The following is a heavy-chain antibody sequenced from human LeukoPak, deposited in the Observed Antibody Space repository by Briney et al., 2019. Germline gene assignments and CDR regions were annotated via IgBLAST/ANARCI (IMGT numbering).Heavy chain of an antibody. D-gene: IGHD3-22*01. Sequence: QPGGSLRLSCAASGFTFDDYAMHWVRQAPGKGLEWVSGISWNSGSIGYADSVKGRFTISRDNAKNSLYLQMNSLRAEDTALYYCAKDRGSGYYYDLFDYWGQGTLVTVSS. CDR3: AKDRGSGYYYDLFDY. V-gene: IGHV3-9*01. CDR2: ISWNSGSI. CDR1: GFTFDDYA. J-gene: IGHJ4*02.